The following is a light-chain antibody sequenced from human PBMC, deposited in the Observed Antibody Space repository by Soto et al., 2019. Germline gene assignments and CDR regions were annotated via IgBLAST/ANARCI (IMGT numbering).Light chain of an antibody. CDR3: QQYYSTPPT. CDR2: WAS. J-gene: IGKJ1*01. Sequence: DIVMTQSPDSLAVSLGERATINCKSSQSVLYRSNNKNYLGWYQQKAGQPPKLLIYWASTRQSGVPDRFRGSGSGTDFTLTISSLQAEDVAVYFCQQYYSTPPTFGQGTKVEIK. CDR1: QSVLYRSNNKNY. V-gene: IGKV4-1*01.